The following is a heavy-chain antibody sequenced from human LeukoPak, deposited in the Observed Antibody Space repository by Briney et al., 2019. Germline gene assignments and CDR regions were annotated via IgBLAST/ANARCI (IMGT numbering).Heavy chain of an antibody. J-gene: IGHJ4*02. D-gene: IGHD1-26*01. CDR2: VYTSGST. V-gene: IGHV4-4*07. CDR3: ARVIGGVGATVLID. CDR1: VGSISSYY. Sequence: SETLSLTCTVSVGSISSYYWSWIRKPAGKGLEWIGRVYTSGSTNYNPSLKSRVTMSVGTSKKQFSLKLSSVTAADTAVYYCARVIGGVGATVLIDWGQGTLVSVSS.